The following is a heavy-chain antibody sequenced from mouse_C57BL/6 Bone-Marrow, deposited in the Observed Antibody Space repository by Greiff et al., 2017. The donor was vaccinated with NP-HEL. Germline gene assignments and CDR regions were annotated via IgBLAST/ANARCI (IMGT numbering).Heavy chain of an antibody. D-gene: IGHD2-1*01. CDR3: SRHGLLGAMDY. V-gene: IGHV5-6*02. Sequence: EVMLVESGGDLVKPGGSLKLSCAASGFTFSSYGMSWVRQTPDKRLEWVATISSGGSYTYYPDSVKGRFTISRDNAKNTLYLQMSSLKSEDTAMDYCSRHGLLGAMDYWGQGTSVTVSS. CDR1: GFTFSSYG. J-gene: IGHJ4*01. CDR2: ISSGGSYT.